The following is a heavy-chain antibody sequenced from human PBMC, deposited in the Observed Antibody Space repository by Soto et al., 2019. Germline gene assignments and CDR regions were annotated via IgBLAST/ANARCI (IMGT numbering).Heavy chain of an antibody. V-gene: IGHV4-59*01. CDR2: IYFSGIT. J-gene: IGHJ3*02. CDR1: GGSISGYF. Sequence: PSETLSLTCTVSGGSISGYFWSWIRQPPGKGLDWVGYIYFSGITNYNPSLKSRVPLLVDTSKNYFSLSLNSVTAADTAVYYCARARSGYNIDAFDIWGQGKMVTVSS. D-gene: IGHD5-12*01. CDR3: ARARSGYNIDAFDI.